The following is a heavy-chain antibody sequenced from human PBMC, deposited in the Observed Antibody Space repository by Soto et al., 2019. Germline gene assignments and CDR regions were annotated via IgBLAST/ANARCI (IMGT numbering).Heavy chain of an antibody. V-gene: IGHV3-43*02. J-gene: IGHJ4*01. CDR1: GFTFGDYA. CDR2: ISGDGGST. CDR3: AKDKNSYFDY. Sequence: GGSLRLSCAASGFTFGDYAMHWVRQAPGKGLEWVALISGDGGSTYYADSVKGRFTISRDNSKNSLYLQMNSLRTEDTALYDCAKDKNSYFDYWGQGTLVTVSS.